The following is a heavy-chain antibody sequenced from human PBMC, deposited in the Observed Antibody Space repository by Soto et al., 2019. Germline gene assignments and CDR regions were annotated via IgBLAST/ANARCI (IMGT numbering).Heavy chain of an antibody. V-gene: IGHV3-33*01. CDR2: IWYDGSNK. J-gene: IGHJ5*02. CDR3: ARDLGVVPAAYGWFDP. Sequence: QVQLVESGGGVVQPGRSLRLSCAASGFTFSSYGMHWVRQAPGKGLEWVAVIWYDGSNKYYADSVKGRFTISRDNSKNTLDLQMNSLRAEDTAVYYCARDLGVVPAAYGWFDPWGQGTLVTVSS. D-gene: IGHD2-2*01. CDR1: GFTFSSYG.